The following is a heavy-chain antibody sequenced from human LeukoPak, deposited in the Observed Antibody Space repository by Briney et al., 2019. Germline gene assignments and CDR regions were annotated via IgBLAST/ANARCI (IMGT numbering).Heavy chain of an antibody. J-gene: IGHJ5*02. D-gene: IGHD3-22*01. CDR1: GYTLTELS. V-gene: IGHV1-24*01. CDR3: ARDPRRIITMIVGGNWFDP. CDR2: FDPEDGET. Sequence: GASVKVSCKVSGYTLTELSMHWVRQAPGKGLEWMGGFDPEDGETIYAQKFQGRVTITADKSTSTAYMELSSLRSEDTAVYYCARDPRRIITMIVGGNWFDPWGQGTLVTVSS.